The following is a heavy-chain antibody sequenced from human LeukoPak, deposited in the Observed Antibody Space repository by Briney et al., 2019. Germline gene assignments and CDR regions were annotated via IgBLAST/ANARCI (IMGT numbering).Heavy chain of an antibody. CDR2: ISYDGSNK. J-gene: IGHJ4*02. CDR1: GFTFSSYA. CDR3: ARVGGRGSSSPDY. D-gene: IGHD6-13*01. V-gene: IGHV3-30-3*01. Sequence: GGSLRLSCAASGFTFSSYAMHWVRQAPGKGLEWVAVISYDGSNKYYADSVKGRFTISRDNSKNTLYLQMNSLRAEDTAVYYCARVGGRGSSSPDYWGQGTLVTVSS.